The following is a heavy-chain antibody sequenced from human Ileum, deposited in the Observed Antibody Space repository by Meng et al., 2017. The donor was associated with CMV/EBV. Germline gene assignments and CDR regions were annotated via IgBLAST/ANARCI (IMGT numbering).Heavy chain of an antibody. J-gene: IGHJ4*02. D-gene: IGHD3-16*02. V-gene: IGHV3-23*01. CDR3: AKRDFFHRTYHYFEFYFDN. CDR1: TVSDYA. Sequence: TVSDYAMSWVRQAPGKGLEWASGISSSGENTYYADSVTGRFTISRDSSKNTLYLQMNGLRAEDTALYYCAKRDFFHRTYHYFEFYFDNWGQGAPVTVSS. CDR2: ISSSGENT.